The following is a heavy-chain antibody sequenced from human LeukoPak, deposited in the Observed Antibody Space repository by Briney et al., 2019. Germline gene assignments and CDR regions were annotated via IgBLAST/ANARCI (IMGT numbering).Heavy chain of an antibody. CDR3: ARYGSGSYFTPADRPGYMDV. V-gene: IGHV1-2*06. CDR1: GYTFTGYY. Sequence: ASVKVSCKASGYTFTGYYMHWVRQAPGQGLEWMGRIYPNSGGTNYAQKFQGRVTMARDTSISTAYMELSRLRSDDTAVYYCARYGSGSYFTPADRPGYMDVWGKGTTVTVSS. CDR2: IYPNSGGT. D-gene: IGHD3-10*01. J-gene: IGHJ6*03.